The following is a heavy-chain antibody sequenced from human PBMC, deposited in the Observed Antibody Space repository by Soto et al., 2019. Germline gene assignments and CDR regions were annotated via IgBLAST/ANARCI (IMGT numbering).Heavy chain of an antibody. V-gene: IGHV3-33*01. Sequence: GGSLRLSCAASGFTFSSYGMHWVRQAPGKGLEWVAVIWYDGSNKYYADSVKGRFTISRDNSKNTLYLQMNSLRAEDTAVYYCARVKSNYDPFDYWGQGTLVTVSS. D-gene: IGHD4-4*01. CDR3: ARVKSNYDPFDY. CDR2: IWYDGSNK. J-gene: IGHJ4*02. CDR1: GFTFSSYG.